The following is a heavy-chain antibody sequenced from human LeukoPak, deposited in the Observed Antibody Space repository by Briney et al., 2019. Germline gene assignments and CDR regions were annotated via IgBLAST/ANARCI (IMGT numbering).Heavy chain of an antibody. V-gene: IGHV4-59*13. Sequence: PSETLSLTCSVSGGSISTYYWSWVRQPPAKGLEWVGYINYSGSTSSNPSLKSRVSLSVDTSKKQIALKLSSVTAAAPAGNYCARLGPWCWDLGGRGAGVPVS. CDR2: INYSGST. CDR3: ARLGPWCWDL. CDR1: GGSISTYY. J-gene: IGHJ2*01.